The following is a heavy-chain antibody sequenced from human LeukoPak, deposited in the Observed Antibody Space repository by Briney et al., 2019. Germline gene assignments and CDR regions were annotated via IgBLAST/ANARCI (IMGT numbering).Heavy chain of an antibody. V-gene: IGHV4-59*01. CDR3: ARSFPSEVGDY. CDR1: GGSITSYY. Sequence: SETLSLTCTVSGGSITSYYLSWIRQPPGKGLEWIGYISYSGTTNYNPSLKSRVSISLDTSTNHFSLKLSSVTAADTAMYYCARSFPSEVGDYWGQGTLVTVSS. CDR2: ISYSGTT. J-gene: IGHJ4*02.